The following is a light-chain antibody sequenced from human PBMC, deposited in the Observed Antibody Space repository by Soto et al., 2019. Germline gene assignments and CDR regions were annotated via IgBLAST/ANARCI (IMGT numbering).Light chain of an antibody. Sequence: DIQLTQSPSFLSASVGDRVTITCRASQGISSYLAWYQQKPGKAPKLLIYAASTLQSGVPSWFSGSGSGTEFTLTISSLQPEAFATYYCQQLNSYPRTFGQGTKVEIK. CDR2: AAS. J-gene: IGKJ1*01. V-gene: IGKV1-9*01. CDR1: QGISSY. CDR3: QQLNSYPRT.